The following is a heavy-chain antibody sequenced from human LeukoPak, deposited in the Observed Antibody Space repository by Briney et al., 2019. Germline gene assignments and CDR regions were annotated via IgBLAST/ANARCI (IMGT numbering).Heavy chain of an antibody. CDR2: INHSGST. V-gene: IGHV4-34*01. J-gene: IGHJ4*02. CDR1: GGSLSGYY. D-gene: IGHD4-17*01. Sequence: SETLSLTCAVYGGSLSGYYWSWIRQPPGKGLEWIGEINHSGSTNYNPSLKSRVTISVDTSKNQFSLKLSSVTAADTAVYYCARPATGYGDYYFDYWGQGTLVTVSS. CDR3: ARPATGYGDYYFDY.